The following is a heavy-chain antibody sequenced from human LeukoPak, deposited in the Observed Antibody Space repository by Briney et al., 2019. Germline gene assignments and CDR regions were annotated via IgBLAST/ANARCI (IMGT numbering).Heavy chain of an antibody. D-gene: IGHD3-10*01. CDR1: GDSVSSNSAA. V-gene: IGHV6-1*01. CDR2: TYYRSKWYY. CDR3: ARVKILWFGELPYYYYGLDV. J-gene: IGHJ6*02. Sequence: SQTLSLTCAISGDSVSSNSAAWNWIRQSPSRGLEWLGRTYYRSKWYYEYTVSVKSRITINPDTSKNQFSLQLNSVTPEDTAVYYCARVKILWFGELPYYYYGLDVWGQGTTVTVSS.